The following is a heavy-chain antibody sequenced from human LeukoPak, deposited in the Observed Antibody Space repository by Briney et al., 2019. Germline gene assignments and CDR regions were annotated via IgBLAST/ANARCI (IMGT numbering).Heavy chain of an antibody. CDR3: ARAKAYFFDY. Sequence: GGSLRLSCAASGFTFSNYATHWVRPAPGKGLQYVSDISSNGGSTYYADSVKGRFTISRDNSKNTLYLQMGSLRAEDMAVYYCARAKAYFFDYWGQGTLVTVSS. CDR1: GFTFSNYA. V-gene: IGHV3-64*02. CDR2: ISSNGGST. J-gene: IGHJ4*02.